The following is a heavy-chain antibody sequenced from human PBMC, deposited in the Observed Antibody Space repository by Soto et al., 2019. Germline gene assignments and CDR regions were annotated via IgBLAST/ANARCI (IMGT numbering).Heavy chain of an antibody. CDR3: ARDPSHYYDSSGYSGNFDY. J-gene: IGHJ4*02. CDR1: GYTFTSYG. Sequence: SVKVSCEASGYTFTSYGISWVRQAPVQGLEWMGWISAYNGNTNYAQKLQGRVTMTTDTSTSTAYMELRSLRSDDTAVYYCARDPSHYYDSSGYSGNFDYWGQGTLVTVSS. V-gene: IGHV1-18*04. D-gene: IGHD3-22*01. CDR2: ISAYNGNT.